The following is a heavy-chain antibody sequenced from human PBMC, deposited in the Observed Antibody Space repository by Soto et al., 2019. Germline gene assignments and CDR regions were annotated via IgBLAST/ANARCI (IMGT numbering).Heavy chain of an antibody. D-gene: IGHD6-13*01. J-gene: IGHJ6*02. CDR3: ARDLAAAAGTSRYYYYYGMDV. CDR1: GYPFTSYY. CDR2: INPSGGST. V-gene: IGHV1-46*01. Sequence: GSVKVSFNACGYPFTSYYMHLVRQAPGQGLEWMGIINPSGGSTSYSQKFQDRVTMTRDTSTSTVYMELSSLRSEDTAVYYCARDLAAAAGTSRYYYYYGMDVWGQGTTVTVSS.